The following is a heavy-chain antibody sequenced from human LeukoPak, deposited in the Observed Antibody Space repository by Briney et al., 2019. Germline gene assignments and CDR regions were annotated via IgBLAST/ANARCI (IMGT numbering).Heavy chain of an antibody. V-gene: IGHV3-11*04. CDR2: ISSSGSTI. CDR3: ARDQYCSSTSCYKTHYYYYYMDV. Sequence: PGGSLRLSCAASGFTFSDYYMSWIRQAPGKGLEWVSYISSSGSTIYYADSVKGRFTISRDNAKNSLYLQMNSLRAEDMAVYYCARDQYCSSTSCYKTHYYYYYMDVWGKGTTVTVSS. D-gene: IGHD2-2*01. CDR1: GFTFSDYY. J-gene: IGHJ6*03.